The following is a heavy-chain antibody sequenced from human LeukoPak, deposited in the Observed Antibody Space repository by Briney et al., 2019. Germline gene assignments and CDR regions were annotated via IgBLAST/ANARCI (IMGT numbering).Heavy chain of an antibody. Sequence: PGGSLRLSCAASGFTFSGSAMHWVRQASGKGLEWVGRIRSKANNYATAYAASVKGRFTISRDDSKNTAYLQMNSLKTEDTAVYYCTSRIAVATWGFDPWGQGTLVTVSS. CDR3: TSRIAVATWGFDP. CDR1: GFTFSGSA. J-gene: IGHJ5*02. CDR2: IRSKANNYAT. V-gene: IGHV3-73*01. D-gene: IGHD6-19*01.